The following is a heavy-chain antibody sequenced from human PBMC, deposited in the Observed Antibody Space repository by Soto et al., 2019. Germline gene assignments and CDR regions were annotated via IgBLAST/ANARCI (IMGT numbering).Heavy chain of an antibody. J-gene: IGHJ4*02. Sequence: SETLSLTCTVPGGSISSGGYYWSWIRQHPGKGLEWIGYIYYSGSTYYNPSLKSRVTISVDTSKNQFSLKLSSVTAADTAVYYCARERTGYCSGGSCSAYFDYWGQGTLVTVSS. CDR2: IYYSGST. CDR1: GGSISSGGYY. V-gene: IGHV4-31*03. CDR3: ARERTGYCSGGSCSAYFDY. D-gene: IGHD2-15*01.